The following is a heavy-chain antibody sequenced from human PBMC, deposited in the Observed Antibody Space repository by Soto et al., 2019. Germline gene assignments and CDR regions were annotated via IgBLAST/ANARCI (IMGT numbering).Heavy chain of an antibody. CDR2: IYYSGST. J-gene: IGHJ4*02. D-gene: IGHD3-22*01. CDR3: ASIDSSGYPVDY. Sequence: QPPGKGLEWIGYIYYSGSTNYNPSLKSRVTISVDTSKNQFSLKLSSVTAADTAVYYCASIDSSGYPVDYWGQGTLVTVSS. V-gene: IGHV4-59*01.